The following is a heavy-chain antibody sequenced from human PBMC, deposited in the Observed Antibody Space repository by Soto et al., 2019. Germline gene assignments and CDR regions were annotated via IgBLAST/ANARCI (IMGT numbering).Heavy chain of an antibody. CDR1: GDSISRIDYY. CDR2: IYFRGNT. CDR3: AREGGSYDSGGYLIRGAFDI. D-gene: IGHD3-22*01. Sequence: PSETLSLTCSVSGDSISRIDYYWTWIRQHPEKGLEWIGNIYFRGNTYYSPSLESRLTISVDTSKNQFSLKLTSVTAADTAVYYCAREGGSYDSGGYLIRGAFDIWGQVQMVT. J-gene: IGHJ3*02. V-gene: IGHV4-31*03.